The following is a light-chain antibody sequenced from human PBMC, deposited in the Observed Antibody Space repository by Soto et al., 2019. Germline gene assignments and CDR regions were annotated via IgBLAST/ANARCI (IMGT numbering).Light chain of an antibody. CDR2: DAS. Sequence: DIQMTQSPSTLSASVGDRVTITCRASQSISSWLAWYQQKPGKAPKLLIYDASSLESGVPSRFSGSGSGTEFTLTISSLQPDDFATYYCQQYNSISWTFCQGTNVDIK. V-gene: IGKV1-5*01. CDR1: QSISSW. CDR3: QQYNSISWT. J-gene: IGKJ1*01.